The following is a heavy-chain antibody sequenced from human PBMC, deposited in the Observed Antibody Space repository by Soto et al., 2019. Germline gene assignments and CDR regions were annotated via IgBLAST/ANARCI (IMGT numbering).Heavy chain of an antibody. Sequence: EVQLLDSGGGLVQPGGSLRLSCAASGFTFSNYAMTWVRQGPGKGLEWVSGISGSGGRSYYADSVKGRFTISRDNSKSTLYLHMNSLRAEDTAVYYCAKAYFVWSSEQTYYFDYWGQGPLVTVSS. D-gene: IGHD3-16*01. CDR2: ISGSGGRS. CDR1: GFTFSNYA. V-gene: IGHV3-23*01. J-gene: IGHJ4*02. CDR3: AKAYFVWSSEQTYYFDY.